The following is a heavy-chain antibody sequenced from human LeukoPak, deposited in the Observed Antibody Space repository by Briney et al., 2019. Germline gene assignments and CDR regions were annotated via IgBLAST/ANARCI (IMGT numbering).Heavy chain of an antibody. Sequence: SETLSLTCTVSGGSISSYYWSWIRQPAGKGLKWIGYIYYSGSTNYNPSLKSRVTISVDTSKNQSSLKLSSVTAADTAVYYCARRLDYGDYVPDWYFDLWGRGTLVTVSS. CDR1: GGSISSYY. V-gene: IGHV4-59*08. CDR3: ARRLDYGDYVPDWYFDL. J-gene: IGHJ2*01. D-gene: IGHD4-17*01. CDR2: IYYSGST.